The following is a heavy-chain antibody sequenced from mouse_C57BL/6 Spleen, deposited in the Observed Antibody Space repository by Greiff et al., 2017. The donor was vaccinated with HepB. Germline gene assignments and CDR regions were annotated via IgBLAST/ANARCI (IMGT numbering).Heavy chain of an antibody. CDR1: GYTFTDYE. J-gene: IGHJ2*01. Sequence: QVQLQQSGAELVRPGASVTLSCKASGYTFTDYEMHWVKQTPVHGLEWIGAIDPETGGTAYNQKFKGKAILTADNSSSTAYMELRSLTSEDSAVYYCTRFYDGLSYYFDYWGQGTTLTVSS. V-gene: IGHV1-15*01. CDR3: TRFYDGLSYYFDY. D-gene: IGHD2-3*01. CDR2: IDPETGGT.